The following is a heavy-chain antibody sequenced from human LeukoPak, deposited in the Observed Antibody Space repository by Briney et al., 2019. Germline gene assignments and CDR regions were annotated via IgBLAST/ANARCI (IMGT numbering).Heavy chain of an antibody. D-gene: IGHD6-6*01. J-gene: IGHJ5*02. CDR2: IYYSGST. V-gene: IGHV4-59*08. CDR1: GGSISNYY. CDR3: ARAESIAARRGWFDP. Sequence: PSETLSLTCSVSGGSISNYYWSWIRQPPGKRLEWIGYIYYSGSTNYNPSLKSRVTISVDTSKNQFSLKLSSVTAADTAVYYCARAESIAARRGWFDPWGQGTLVTVSS.